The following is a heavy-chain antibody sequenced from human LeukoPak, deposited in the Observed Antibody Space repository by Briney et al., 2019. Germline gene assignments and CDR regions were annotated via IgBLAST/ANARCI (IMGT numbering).Heavy chain of an antibody. V-gene: IGHV3-30*18. D-gene: IGHD3-22*01. CDR2: ISYDGSNK. Sequence: GGSLRLSCAASGFTFSSYGMHWVRQAPGKGLEWVAVISYDGSNKYYADSVKGRFTISRDNSKNTLYLQMNSLRAEDTAVYYCAKEGYTYYYDSSGSSPFDYWGQGTLVTVSS. CDR3: AKEGYTYYYDSSGSSPFDY. CDR1: GFTFSSYG. J-gene: IGHJ4*02.